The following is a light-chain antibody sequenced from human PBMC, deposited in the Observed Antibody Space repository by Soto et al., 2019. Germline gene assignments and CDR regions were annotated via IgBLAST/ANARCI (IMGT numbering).Light chain of an antibody. V-gene: IGKV3-15*01. CDR3: QQYNNWPP. Sequence: EIVMTQSPATLSVSPGERATLSCRASQSVSSNLAWYQQKPGQAPRLLIYGASTRATGIPARFSGSGSGTEFTLTISSLLSEDFAVYYCQQYNNWPPFCQGTK. J-gene: IGKJ1*01. CDR2: GAS. CDR1: QSVSSN.